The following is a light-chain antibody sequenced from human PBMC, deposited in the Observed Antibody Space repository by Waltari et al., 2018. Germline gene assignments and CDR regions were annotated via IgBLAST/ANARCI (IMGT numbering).Light chain of an antibody. J-gene: IGLJ2*01. CDR3: SAWDSSLRAWL. CDR1: TNNVGKQG. CDR2: RNN. V-gene: IGLV10-54*04. Sequence: QAGLTQAPSVSKALGQTATITCTGNTNNVGKQGAAWLQQHQGHPPKLLCHRNNCRPSGISERFSASRSGNTASLTISGLQPEDEADYYCSAWDSSLRAWLLGGGTKLTVL.